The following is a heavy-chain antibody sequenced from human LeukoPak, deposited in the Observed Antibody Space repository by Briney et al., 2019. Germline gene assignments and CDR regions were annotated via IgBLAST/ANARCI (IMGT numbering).Heavy chain of an antibody. Sequence: ASVNVSCKASGYTCTSYYMHWVRQAPGQGLEWMGIINPSGGSTSYAQKFQGRVTMTRDTSTSTVYMELSSLRSEDTAVYYCARGTYGSSAYYGTLNYWGQGTLVTVSS. J-gene: IGHJ4*02. CDR2: INPSGGST. CDR1: GYTCTSYY. CDR3: ARGTYGSSAYYGTLNY. D-gene: IGHD3-22*01. V-gene: IGHV1-46*01.